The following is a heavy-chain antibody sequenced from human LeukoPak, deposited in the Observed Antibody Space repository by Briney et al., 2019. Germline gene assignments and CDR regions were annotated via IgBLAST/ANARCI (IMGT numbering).Heavy chain of an antibody. CDR3: ARGLRADIDY. Sequence: ASVKVSCKVSGYTLTELSMHWVRQAPGKGLEWMGGFDPEDGETIYAQKFQGRVTMTRDTSTSTVYMELSSLRSEDTAVYYCARGLRADIDYWGQGTLVTVSS. CDR1: GYTLTELS. V-gene: IGHV1-24*01. J-gene: IGHJ4*02. D-gene: IGHD4-17*01. CDR2: FDPEDGET.